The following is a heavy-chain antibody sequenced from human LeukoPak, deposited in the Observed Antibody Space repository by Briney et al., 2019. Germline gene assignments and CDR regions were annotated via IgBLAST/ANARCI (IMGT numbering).Heavy chain of an antibody. J-gene: IGHJ6*04. CDR1: GFTFSSYG. V-gene: IGHV3-30*02. CDR3: AELGMTMIGGV. D-gene: IGHD3-10*02. CDR2: IRYDGGNK. Sequence: GGSLRLSCAASGFTFSSYGMHWVRQAPGKGLEWVAFIRYDGGNKYYADSVKGRFTVSRDIAKNSLYLQLSSLRAEDTAVYYCAELGMTMIGGVWGKGTTVTISS.